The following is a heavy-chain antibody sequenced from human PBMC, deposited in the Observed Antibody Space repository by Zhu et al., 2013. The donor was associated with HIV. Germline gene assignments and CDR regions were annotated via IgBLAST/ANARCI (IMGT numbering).Heavy chain of an antibody. D-gene: IGHD3-10*01. CDR1: GGTFSSYA. V-gene: IGHV1-69*12. J-gene: IGHJ6*02. CDR3: ARVRLLWFGVKPDYYYGMDV. CDR2: IIPIFGTA. Sequence: QVQLVQSGAEVKKPGSSVKVSCKASGGTFSSYAISWVRQAPGQGLEWMGGIIPIFGTANYAQKFQGRVTITADESTSTAYMELSSLRSEDTAVYYCARVRLLWFGVKPDYYYGMDVWGQGTTVTVSS.